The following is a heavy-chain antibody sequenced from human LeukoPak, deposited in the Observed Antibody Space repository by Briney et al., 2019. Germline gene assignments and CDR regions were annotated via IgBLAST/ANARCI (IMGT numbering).Heavy chain of an antibody. J-gene: IGHJ4*02. CDR2: ISSSSSTI. Sequence: GGSLRLSCAASGFTFSRYSMNWVRQAPGKGLEWVSYISSSSSTIYYADSVKGRFTISRGNAKNSVYLQMNSLRDEDTAVYYCARGYDFDYWGQGTLVTVSS. CDR1: GFTFSRYS. D-gene: IGHD3-3*01. CDR3: ARGYDFDY. V-gene: IGHV3-48*02.